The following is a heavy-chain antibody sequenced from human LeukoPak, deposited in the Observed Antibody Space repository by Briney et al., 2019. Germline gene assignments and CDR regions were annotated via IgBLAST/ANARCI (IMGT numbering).Heavy chain of an antibody. CDR1: GGTFSSYA. Sequence: SVKVSCKASGGTFSSYAISWVRQAPGQGLEWMGRIIPIFGTANYAQKFQGRVTITTDESTSTAYMELSSLRSEDTAVYYCARARVTIFGVVPPDYWGQGTLVTVSS. CDR2: IIPIFGTA. V-gene: IGHV1-69*05. CDR3: ARARVTIFGVVPPDY. D-gene: IGHD3-3*01. J-gene: IGHJ4*02.